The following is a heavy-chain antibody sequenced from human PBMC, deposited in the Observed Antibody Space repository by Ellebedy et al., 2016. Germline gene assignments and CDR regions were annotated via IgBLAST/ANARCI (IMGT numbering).Heavy chain of an antibody. CDR3: ARSMSVAGTGCLDY. J-gene: IGHJ4*02. V-gene: IGHV1-18*01. CDR2: INTFNGDT. D-gene: IGHD6-19*01. CDR1: GYTFNSYA. Sequence: ASVKVSCXTSGYTFNSYAIIWVRQAPGQGLEWMGYINTFNGDTDSAQSLQGRLTVTIDASTSTANMELRSLRPDDTAVYFCARSMSVAGTGCLDYWGQGTLVSVSS.